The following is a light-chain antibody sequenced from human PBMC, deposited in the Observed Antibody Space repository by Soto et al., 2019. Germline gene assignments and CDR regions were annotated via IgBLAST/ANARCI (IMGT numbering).Light chain of an antibody. CDR3: LQDYNYPIT. J-gene: IGKJ5*01. Sequence: DIQMTQSPSTLSASVGDRVIVTCLASQSISSWLAWYQQKPGKAPKLLIYDASSLESGVPSRFSGSGSGTDFTLTISSLQPEDFATYYCLQDYNYPITFGQGTRLEIK. CDR1: QSISSW. CDR2: DAS. V-gene: IGKV1-5*01.